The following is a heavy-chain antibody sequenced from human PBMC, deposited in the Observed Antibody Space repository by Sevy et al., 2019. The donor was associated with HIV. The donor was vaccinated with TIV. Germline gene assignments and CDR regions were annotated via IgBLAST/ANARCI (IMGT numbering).Heavy chain of an antibody. D-gene: IGHD5-18*01. CDR1: GYTFTGYF. CDR2: INPNSGDT. J-gene: IGHJ4*02. V-gene: IGHV1-2*02. Sequence: ASVKVSCKASGYTFTGYFIHWVRQAPGQGLEWMGWINPNSGDTNYAQKFQGRVTVTRDTSINTAYMELGRLGSDDTAVYYCASPGGYRYGSLLDYWGQGTLVTVSS. CDR3: ASPGGYRYGSLLDY.